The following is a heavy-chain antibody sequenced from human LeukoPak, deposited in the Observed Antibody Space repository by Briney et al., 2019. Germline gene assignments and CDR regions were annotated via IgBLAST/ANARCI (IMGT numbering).Heavy chain of an antibody. CDR2: IKQDGSEK. CDR3: ARGPHLLYGSGSYQDY. CDR1: GFTFSSYW. J-gene: IGHJ4*02. V-gene: IGHV3-7*01. Sequence: PGRSLRLSCAASGFTFSSYWMSGVRQAPGKGLEWVANIKQDGSEKYYVESVKGRFTISRDNAKNSLYLQMNSPRAEDTAVYYCARGPHLLYGSGSYQDYWGQGTLVTVSS. D-gene: IGHD3-10*01.